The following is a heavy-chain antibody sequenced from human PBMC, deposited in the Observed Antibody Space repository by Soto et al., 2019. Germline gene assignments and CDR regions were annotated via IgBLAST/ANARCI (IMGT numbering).Heavy chain of an antibody. J-gene: IGHJ1*01. CDR2: ISAYNGII. CDR3: ARDMWFGELSPSQH. CDR1: GYNFFTYA. Sequence: QVELVQSGTEVKKPGASMKVSCKTSGYNFFTYALTWVRQAPGQGLEWIGWISAYNGIIKYAQKFQGRVTLTTETTTSTAYKKMGGLKSDDTAVYYCARDMWFGELSPSQHWGQGTRVTVSS. D-gene: IGHD3-10*01. V-gene: IGHV1-18*01.